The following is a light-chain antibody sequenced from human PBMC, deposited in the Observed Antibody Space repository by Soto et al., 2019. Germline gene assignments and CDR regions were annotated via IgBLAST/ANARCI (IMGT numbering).Light chain of an antibody. CDR3: CSYAGSYSFV. V-gene: IGLV2-23*01. Sequence: QSALTQPASVSGSPGQSITISCTGPTNNVKDFNLVSWYQQHPGKVPKLIIFEGNKRPSGISNRFSGSKSGNTASLTISGLQAEDEADYYCCSYAGSYSFVFGGGTKVTVL. J-gene: IGLJ1*01. CDR1: TNNVKDFNL. CDR2: EGN.